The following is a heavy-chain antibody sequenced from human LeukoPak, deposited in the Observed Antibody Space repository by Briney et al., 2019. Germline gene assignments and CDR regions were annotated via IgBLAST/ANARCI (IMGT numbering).Heavy chain of an antibody. CDR2: IKQDGSES. J-gene: IGHJ4*02. CDR1: GFTFSSYW. V-gene: IGHV3-7*01. D-gene: IGHD3-9*01. CDR3: ARDVLRYFDWLGRFDY. Sequence: GSLRLSWAASGFTFSSYWMSWVRQAPGKGLEWVANIKQDGSESYYVDSVKGRFTFSRDNAKNSLYLQINSLRAEDTAVYYCARDVLRYFDWLGRFDYWGQGTLVTVSS.